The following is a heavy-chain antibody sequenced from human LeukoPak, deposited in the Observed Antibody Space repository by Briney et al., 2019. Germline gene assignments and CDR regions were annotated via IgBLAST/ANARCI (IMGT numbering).Heavy chain of an antibody. CDR2: INPSGGSR. J-gene: IGHJ4*02. CDR3: ARDSGMVRGTVDY. V-gene: IGHV1-46*01. D-gene: IGHD3-10*01. CDR1: RYTFTSYY. Sequence: GSSVKVSCKSSRYTFTSYYMYWVRQAPGQGLEWMGIINPSGGSRSYAQKFQGRVTMTRDTSTSTVYMELSSLRSEDTAVYYCARDSGMVRGTVDYWGQGTLVTVSS.